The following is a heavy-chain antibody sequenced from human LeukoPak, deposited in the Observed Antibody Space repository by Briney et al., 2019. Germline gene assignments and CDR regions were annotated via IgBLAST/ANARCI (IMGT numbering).Heavy chain of an antibody. CDR2: IIPIFGTA. J-gene: IGHJ6*03. CDR3: ARSHYYYYMDV. Sequence: SVKVSCKVSGYTLTELSMHWVRQAPGKGLEWVGGIIPIFGTANYAQKFQGRVTITTDESTSTAYMELSSLRSEDTAVYYCARSHYYYYMDVWGKGTTVTVSS. CDR1: GYTLTELS. V-gene: IGHV1-69*05.